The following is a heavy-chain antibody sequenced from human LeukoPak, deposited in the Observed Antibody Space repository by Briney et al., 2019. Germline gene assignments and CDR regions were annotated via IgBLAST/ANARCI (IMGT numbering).Heavy chain of an antibody. J-gene: IGHJ3*02. CDR2: MNPNSGNT. CDR1: GYTFTSYD. CDR3: ARGSGNNDAFDI. Sequence: ASVKVSCKASGYTFTSYDINWVRQATGQGLGWMGWMNPNSGNTGYAQKFQGRVTMTRNTSISTAYMELSSLRSEDTAVYYCARGSGNNDAFDIWGQGTMVTVSS. D-gene: IGHD3-10*01. V-gene: IGHV1-8*01.